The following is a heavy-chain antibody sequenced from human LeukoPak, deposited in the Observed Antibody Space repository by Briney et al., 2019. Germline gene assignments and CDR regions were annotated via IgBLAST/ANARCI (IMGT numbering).Heavy chain of an antibody. Sequence: SETLSLTCTVSGASIRSGDYYWSWIRQPPGKGLEWIGYIYDSGSTYYNPSLKSRITISVDTSENRFSLKLSSVTATDTAVYYCARDCSGGSCYGAFDIWGQGAMVTVSS. D-gene: IGHD2-15*01. J-gene: IGHJ3*02. CDR2: IYDSGST. V-gene: IGHV4-30-4*01. CDR1: GASIRSGDYY. CDR3: ARDCSGGSCYGAFDI.